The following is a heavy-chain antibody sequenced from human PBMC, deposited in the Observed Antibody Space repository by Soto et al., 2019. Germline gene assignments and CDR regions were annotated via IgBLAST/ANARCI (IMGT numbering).Heavy chain of an antibody. CDR2: IIPIFGTA. D-gene: IGHD2-15*01. V-gene: IGHV1-69*01. Sequence: SVKVSCKGSGGTFSSYAISWVRRAPGQVLEWMGGIIPIFGTANYAQKFQGRVTITADESTSTAYMELSSLRSEDTAVYYCARVSVVVAAPADNSPYYYYGMDVWGQGTTVTVS. CDR3: ARVSVVVAAPADNSPYYYYGMDV. J-gene: IGHJ6*02. CDR1: GGTFSSYA.